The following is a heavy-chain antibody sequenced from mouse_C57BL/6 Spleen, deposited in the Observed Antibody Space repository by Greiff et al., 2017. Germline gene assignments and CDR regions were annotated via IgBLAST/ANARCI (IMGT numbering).Heavy chain of an antibody. CDR2: ISSGSSTI. Sequence: EVQRVESGGGLVKPGGSLKLSCAASGFTFSDYGMHWVRQAPEKGLEWVAYISSGSSTIYYADTVKGRFTISRDNAKNTLFLQMTSLRSEDTAMYYCARGDYYGSREGYSFDYWGQGTTLTVSS. CDR1: GFTFSDYG. V-gene: IGHV5-17*01. D-gene: IGHD1-1*01. CDR3: ARGDYYGSREGYSFDY. J-gene: IGHJ2*01.